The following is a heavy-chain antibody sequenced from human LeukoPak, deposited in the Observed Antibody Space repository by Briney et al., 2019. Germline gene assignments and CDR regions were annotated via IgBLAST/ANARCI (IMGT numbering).Heavy chain of an antibody. CDR2: IYYSGST. D-gene: IGHD6-13*01. CDR3: ARDRRYSSSWYGVDY. CDR1: GGFISSYY. Sequence: SETLSLTCTVSGGFISSYYWSWIRQPPGKGLEWIGYIYYSGSTNYNPSLKSRVTISVDTSKNQFSLKLSSVTAADTAVYYCARDRRYSSSWYGVDYWGQGTLVTVSS. V-gene: IGHV4-59*01. J-gene: IGHJ4*02.